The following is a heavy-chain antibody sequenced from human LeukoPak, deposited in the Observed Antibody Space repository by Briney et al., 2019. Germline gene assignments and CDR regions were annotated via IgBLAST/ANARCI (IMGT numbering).Heavy chain of an antibody. CDR2: ISAYNGNT. Sequence: ASVKVSCKASGYTFTSYGISWMRQAPGQGLEWMGWISAYNGNTNYAQKLQGRVTMTTDTSTSTAYMELRSLRSDDTAVYYCARSMRGMGATTGDFDYWGQGTLVTVSS. V-gene: IGHV1-18*01. J-gene: IGHJ4*02. CDR3: ARSMRGMGATTGDFDY. CDR1: GYTFTSYG. D-gene: IGHD1-26*01.